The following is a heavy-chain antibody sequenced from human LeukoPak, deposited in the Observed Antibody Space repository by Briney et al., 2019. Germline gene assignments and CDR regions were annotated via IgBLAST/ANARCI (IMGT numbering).Heavy chain of an antibody. CDR2: ISWNSGSI. Sequence: PGRSLRLSCAASGFTFDDYAMHWVRQAPGKGLEWVSGISWNSGSIGYADSVKGRFTISRDNAKNSLYLQMNSLRAEDTALYYCAKGSPGDYDILTGEKDAFDIWGQGTMVTVSS. J-gene: IGHJ3*02. V-gene: IGHV3-9*01. CDR1: GFTFDDYA. D-gene: IGHD3-9*01. CDR3: AKGSPGDYDILTGEKDAFDI.